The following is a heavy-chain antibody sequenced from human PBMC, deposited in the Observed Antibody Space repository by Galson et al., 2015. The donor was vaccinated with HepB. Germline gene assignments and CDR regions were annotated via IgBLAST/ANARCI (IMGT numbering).Heavy chain of an antibody. CDR2: ISWNSGKI. V-gene: IGHV3-9*01. CDR3: AKGPLPAAIVDYFQH. J-gene: IGHJ1*01. Sequence: SLRLSCAASGFTFDDYAMHWVRQVPGKGLEWVSGISWNSGKIGYADSVKGRFSISRDNARNSLYLQMNSLRVEDTALYYCAKGPLPAAIVDYFQHWGQGTLVTVSS. CDR1: GFTFDDYA. D-gene: IGHD2-2*02.